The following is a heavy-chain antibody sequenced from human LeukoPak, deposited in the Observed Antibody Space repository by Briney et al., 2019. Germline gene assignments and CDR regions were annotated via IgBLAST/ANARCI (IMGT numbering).Heavy chain of an antibody. J-gene: IGHJ5*02. D-gene: IGHD3-22*01. CDR3: ARDPYYYDSSGYLTP. Sequence: ASVKVSCKASGYTFTSYGISWVRQAPGQGLEWMGWISAYNGNTNYAQKLQGRVTMTTDTSTSTAYMELRSLRSDDTAVYYCARDPYYYDSSGYLTPWGQGTLVTVSS. V-gene: IGHV1-18*01. CDR1: GYTFTSYG. CDR2: ISAYNGNT.